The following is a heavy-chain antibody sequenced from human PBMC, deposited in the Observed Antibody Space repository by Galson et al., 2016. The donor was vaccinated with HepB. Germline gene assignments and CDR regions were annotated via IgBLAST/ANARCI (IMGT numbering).Heavy chain of an antibody. CDR2: INPSSGST. Sequence: SVKVSCKASGYTFFNYYIHWVRQAPGQGLEWMAMINPSSGSTIYAREFQGKISVTRDTASVPSDTSTGTVHLFLSSLRHEDTAVYYCARLGGTLTGYDNFCSLRGYFVLWGRGSLVTVSS. D-gene: IGHD3-9*01. CDR3: ARLGGTLTGYDNFCSLRGYFVL. CDR1: GYTFFNYY. J-gene: IGHJ2*01. V-gene: IGHV1-46*01.